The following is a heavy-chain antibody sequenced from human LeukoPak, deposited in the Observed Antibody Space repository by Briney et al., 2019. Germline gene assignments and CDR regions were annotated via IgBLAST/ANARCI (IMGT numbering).Heavy chain of an antibody. Sequence: GGSLRLSCAASGFTFSDYAMSWVRQAPGKGLEWVAGVSGSGFSTWYADSVKGRFTISRDNSKNTLYLQMNSLRAEDTAVYYCARDPFEVTMVRGVVDYWGQGTLVTVSS. J-gene: IGHJ4*02. CDR1: GFTFSDYA. D-gene: IGHD3-10*01. CDR3: ARDPFEVTMVRGVVDY. CDR2: VSGSGFST. V-gene: IGHV3-23*01.